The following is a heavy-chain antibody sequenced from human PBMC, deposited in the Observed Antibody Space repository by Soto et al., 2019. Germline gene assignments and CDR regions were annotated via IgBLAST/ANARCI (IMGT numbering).Heavy chain of an antibody. J-gene: IGHJ4*01. Sequence: GGSLRLSCTASGFTFSSYAMSWVRQAPGKELEWVSTISGNSGKTNYAESVKGRFSIFRDNSKNTVHLQLDSLRAEDTAVYFCAKLGFVLMELYYFHQWGQGTLVTVSS. CDR1: GFTFSSYA. V-gene: IGHV3-23*01. D-gene: IGHD2-8*01. CDR2: ISGNSGKT. CDR3: AKLGFVLMELYYFHQ.